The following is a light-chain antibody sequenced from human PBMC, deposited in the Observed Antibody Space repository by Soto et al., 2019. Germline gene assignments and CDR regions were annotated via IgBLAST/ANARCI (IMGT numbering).Light chain of an antibody. CDR1: QSISTW. J-gene: IGKJ1*01. V-gene: IGKV1-5*03. Sequence: DIKMTESPSTLPASVGDTVSITCRASQSISTWLAWFQQKPGKAPKRLIYRASSLEGGAPSRFSGSGSGTEFTLTISSLQPDDFATYYCQQYESYPWTFGIGTKVDIK. CDR3: QQYESYPWT. CDR2: RAS.